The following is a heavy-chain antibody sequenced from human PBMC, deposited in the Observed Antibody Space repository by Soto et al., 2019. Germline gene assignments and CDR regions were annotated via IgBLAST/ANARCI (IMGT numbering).Heavy chain of an antibody. V-gene: IGHV1-2*02. Sequence: ASVKVSCKASRSTFTNFYLHWVRQAPGQRPEWMGWINNGGGTIYAQKFQGRLTMTRDTSITTAYMELSRLSSDDTAFYYCATSSDWSPLLDYWGQGTLVTVSS. CDR2: INNGGGT. CDR3: ATSSDWSPLLDY. D-gene: IGHD6-19*01. CDR1: RSTFTNFY. J-gene: IGHJ4*02.